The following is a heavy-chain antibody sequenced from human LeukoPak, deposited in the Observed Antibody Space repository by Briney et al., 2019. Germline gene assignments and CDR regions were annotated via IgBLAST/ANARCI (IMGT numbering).Heavy chain of an antibody. Sequence: GGSLRLSCAASEFTFSTYAMSWVRQAPGKGLEWVSGISGDGGITYYADSVRGRFTISRDNSKKTLYLQMNSLRAEDTAVYYCAKSSGPGGYYNYGMNVGRQGTTVTVSS. V-gene: IGHV3-23*01. CDR1: EFTFSTYA. CDR2: ISGDGGIT. D-gene: IGHD6-19*01. CDR3: AKSSGPGGYYNYGMNV. J-gene: IGHJ6*01.